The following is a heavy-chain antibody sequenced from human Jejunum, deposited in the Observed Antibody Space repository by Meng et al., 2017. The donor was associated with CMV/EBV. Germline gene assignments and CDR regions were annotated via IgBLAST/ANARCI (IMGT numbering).Heavy chain of an antibody. CDR2: ISGSGGSK. CDR3: AKDRGSGGNGYGMDV. CDR1: GFTFSSYA. D-gene: IGHD2-15*01. Sequence: GFTFSSYAMSWVRQAPGKGLEWVSAISGSGGSKYYADSVKGRFTISKDFSKNTLYLQMNSLRVEDTAIYYCAKDRGSGGNGYGMDVWGRGTTVTVSS. V-gene: IGHV3-23*01. J-gene: IGHJ6*02.